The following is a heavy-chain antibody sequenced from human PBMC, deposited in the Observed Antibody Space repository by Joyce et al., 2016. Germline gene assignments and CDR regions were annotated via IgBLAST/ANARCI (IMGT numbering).Heavy chain of an antibody. CDR2: VDPNSGGT. Sequence: QVQMVQSGPEVKKHGASVRVSCKASGYTFSDHDIHWVRQAPGQGLEWMGWVDPNSGGTNYAQKFQGRVTMTRYTSITTAYMELTRLTSDDTAVYYCARVGSSGPPEAGYYFDYWGRGSLVTVSS. D-gene: IGHD1-14*01. CDR3: ARVGSSGPPEAGYYFDY. V-gene: IGHV1-2*02. J-gene: IGHJ4*02. CDR1: GYTFSDHD.